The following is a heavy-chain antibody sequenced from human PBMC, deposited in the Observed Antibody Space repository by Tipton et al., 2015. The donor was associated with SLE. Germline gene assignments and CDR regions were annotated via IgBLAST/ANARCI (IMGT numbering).Heavy chain of an antibody. Sequence: TLSLTCAVSGYSISSGYFWGWIRQPPGKGLEWIGYIYYSGSTYYNPSLKSRVTISVDTSKNQFSLKLSSVTAADTAVYYCARDEELGYFDYWGQGTLVTVSS. V-gene: IGHV4-28*03. CDR2: IYYSGST. CDR3: ARDEELGYFDY. J-gene: IGHJ4*02. CDR1: GYSISSGYF. D-gene: IGHD7-27*01.